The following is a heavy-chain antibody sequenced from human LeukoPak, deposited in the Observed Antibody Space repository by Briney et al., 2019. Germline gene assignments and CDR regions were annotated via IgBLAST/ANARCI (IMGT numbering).Heavy chain of an antibody. Sequence: GASVKVSCKASGCTFTGYYMHWVRQAPGQGLEWMGLINPSGSSTLYAQKFQGRVTMTRDMSTTTDYMELSSLRSEDTAVYYCARDNSVGDIAWWFDPWGQGTLVTVSS. CDR2: INPSGSST. D-gene: IGHD3-16*02. J-gene: IGHJ5*02. CDR1: GCTFTGYY. V-gene: IGHV1-46*01. CDR3: ARDNSVGDIAWWFDP.